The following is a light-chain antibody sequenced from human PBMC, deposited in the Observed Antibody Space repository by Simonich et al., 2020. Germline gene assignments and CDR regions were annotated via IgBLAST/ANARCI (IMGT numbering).Light chain of an antibody. CDR2: KDS. J-gene: IGLJ2*01. CDR1: ALPKQY. Sequence: SYELTQPPSVSVSPGQTARITSPGDALPKQYAYWYKQKPGQSPVLVIYKDSERPSGIPERFSGSSSGKTVTLTISGVQAEDEADYYCQSADSSGTVVFGGGTKLTVL. CDR3: QSADSSGTVV. V-gene: IGLV3-25*03.